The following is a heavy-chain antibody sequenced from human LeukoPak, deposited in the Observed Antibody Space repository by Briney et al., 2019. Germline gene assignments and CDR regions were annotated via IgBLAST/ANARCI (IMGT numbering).Heavy chain of an antibody. CDR3: VSGPTAGIFDY. V-gene: IGHV5-51*01. D-gene: IGHD6-19*01. CDR2: IYPHDSDT. CDR1: AYTFSSYW. Sequence: GESLKISCQGSAYTFSSYWIGWVRQMPGGDLEWVGIIYPHDSDTRISPSFQGHVTISADKSISTAYLQWSSLKASDSALYYCVSGPTAGIFDYWGQGTLVTVSS. J-gene: IGHJ4*02.